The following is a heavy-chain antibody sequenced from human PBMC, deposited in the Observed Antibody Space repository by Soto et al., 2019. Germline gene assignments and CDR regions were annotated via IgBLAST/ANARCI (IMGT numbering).Heavy chain of an antibody. Sequence: GASVKVSCKASDYTFTSYGISWVRQAPGQGLEWMGWISAYNGNTNYAQKLQGRVTMTTDTSTSTAYMELRSLRSDDTAVYYCARVGVSVSGGWYQLLTGWFDPWGQGTLVTVSS. CDR2: ISAYNGNT. J-gene: IGHJ5*02. CDR3: ARVGVSVSGGWYQLLTGWFDP. D-gene: IGHD2-2*01. V-gene: IGHV1-18*01. CDR1: DYTFTSYG.